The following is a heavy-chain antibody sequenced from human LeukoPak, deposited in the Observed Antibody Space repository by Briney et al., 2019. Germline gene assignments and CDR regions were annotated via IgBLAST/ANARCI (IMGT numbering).Heavy chain of an antibody. Sequence: SETLSPTCAVSDDSFSSHYWTWIRQPPGKGLEWIGYISYIGSTNYNPSLKSRVTISIDTSKNHFSLKLSSVTAADTAVYYCARDLVTVTKGFDIWGQGTVVTVSS. D-gene: IGHD4-17*01. CDR1: DDSFSSHY. J-gene: IGHJ3*02. CDR3: ARDLVTVTKGFDI. V-gene: IGHV4-59*11. CDR2: ISYIGST.